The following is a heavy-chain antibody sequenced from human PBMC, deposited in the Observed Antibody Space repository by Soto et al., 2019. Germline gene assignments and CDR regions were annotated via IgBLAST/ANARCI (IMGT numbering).Heavy chain of an antibody. V-gene: IGHV3-30*18. CDR1: GFTFNTYG. CDR3: AKGQHCSSTSCYFYYYGMDV. CDR2: ISYDGSNK. J-gene: IGHJ6*02. D-gene: IGHD2-2*01. Sequence: QVQLVESGGGVVQPGRSLRLSCAASGFTFNTYGMHWVRQSPGKGLEWVAVISYDGSNKYYADSVKGRLTISRDNSKKPLYSQMNRLRAEDTAVYYCAKGQHCSSTSCYFYYYGMDVWGQGTTVAVSS.